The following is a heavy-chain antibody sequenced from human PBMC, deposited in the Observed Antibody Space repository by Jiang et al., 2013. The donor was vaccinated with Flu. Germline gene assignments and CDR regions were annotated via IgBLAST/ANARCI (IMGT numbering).Heavy chain of an antibody. Sequence: YADSVKGRFTISRDNAKNSLYLQMNSLRAEDTALYYCAKARNYYGMDVWGQGTTVTVSS. J-gene: IGHJ6*02. V-gene: IGHV3-9*01. D-gene: IGHD1-14*01. CDR3: AKARNYYGMDV.